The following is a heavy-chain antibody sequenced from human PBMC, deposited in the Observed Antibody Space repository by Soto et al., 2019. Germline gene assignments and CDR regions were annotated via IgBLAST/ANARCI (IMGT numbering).Heavy chain of an antibody. Sequence: GGSLRLSCAASGFTFSSYAMHWVRQAPGKGLEWVAVISYDGSNKYYADSVKGRFTISRDNSKNTLYLQMNSLRAEDTAVYYCARDPGPVTTGYYYGMEVWGQGTTVTVSS. CDR1: GFTFSSYA. CDR3: ARDPGPVTTGYYYGMEV. V-gene: IGHV3-30-3*01. D-gene: IGHD4-4*01. CDR2: ISYDGSNK. J-gene: IGHJ6*02.